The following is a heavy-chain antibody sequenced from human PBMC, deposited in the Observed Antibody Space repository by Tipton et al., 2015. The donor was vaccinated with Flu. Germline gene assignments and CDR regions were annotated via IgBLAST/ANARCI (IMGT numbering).Heavy chain of an antibody. J-gene: IGHJ4*02. CDR1: GESMGINYY. D-gene: IGHD5-12*01. CDR2: IYYNGST. Sequence: TLSLTCSVSGESMGINYYWGWIRQPPGKGLEWIGYIYYNGSTNYNPSLKSRVTISVDTSENQFSLKVRSVTAADTAVYYCARGGFSGFDSGPFDSWGQGTLVTVSS. V-gene: IGHV4-59*01. CDR3: ARGGFSGFDSGPFDS.